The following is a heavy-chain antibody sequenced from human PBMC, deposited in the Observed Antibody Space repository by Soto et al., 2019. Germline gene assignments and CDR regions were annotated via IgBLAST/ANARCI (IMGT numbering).Heavy chain of an antibody. D-gene: IGHD1-1*01. Sequence: EVQLLESGGTLVQPGGSLRLSCAASGFTFNSYVLSWVRQAPGKGLEWVSSISGGGGTYYPDSVKCRFTISRDNSRNTVYLQMNKLRAEDTAIYYCAKGLIAGRRTFDFWGQGTLVTVSS. V-gene: IGHV3-23*01. CDR2: ISGGGGT. CDR1: GFTFNSYV. CDR3: AKGLIAGRRTFDF. J-gene: IGHJ4*02.